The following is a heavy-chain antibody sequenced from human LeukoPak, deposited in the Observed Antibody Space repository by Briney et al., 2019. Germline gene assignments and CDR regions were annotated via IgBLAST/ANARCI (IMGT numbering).Heavy chain of an antibody. V-gene: IGHV4-59*08. J-gene: IGHJ3*02. CDR3: GRVVAMGAFDI. Sequence: PSETLSLTCTVSGGSISSYYWSWIRQPPGKGLEWIGYIYYSGSTNYNPSLKSRVTISVDTSKNQFSLKLSSVTAADTAVYYCGRVVAMGAFDIWGQGTMVTVSS. CDR1: GGSISSYY. CDR2: IYYSGST. D-gene: IGHD2-15*01.